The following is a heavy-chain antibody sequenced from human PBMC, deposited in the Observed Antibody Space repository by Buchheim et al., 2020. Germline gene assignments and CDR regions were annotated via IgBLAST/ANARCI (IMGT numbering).Heavy chain of an antibody. J-gene: IGHJ4*02. Sequence: QLQLQESGSGLVKPSQTLSLTCAVSGGSIRSGGYSWSWIRQSPGKGLEWIAYIYESGDTYYNPSLKSRVTLSLDMSRNQFSLNLKSVTAADTAVYYCARAPWHYNWGTYRYYFDSWGQGTL. CDR1: GGSIRSGGYS. CDR2: IYESGDT. V-gene: IGHV4-30-2*06. CDR3: ARAPWHYNWGTYRYYFDS. D-gene: IGHD3-16*02.